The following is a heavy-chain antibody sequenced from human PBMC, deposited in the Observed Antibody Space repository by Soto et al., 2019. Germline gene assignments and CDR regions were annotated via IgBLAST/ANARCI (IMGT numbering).Heavy chain of an antibody. CDR2: IWYDGSNK. CDR3: ARARGIAVDPYLFDY. D-gene: IGHD6-19*01. CDR1: GFTFSSYG. Sequence: GGSLRLSCAASGFTFSSYGMHWVRQAPGKGLEWVAVIWYDGSNKYYADSVKGRFTISRDNSKNTLYLQMNSLRAEDTAVYYCARARGIAVDPYLFDYWGQGTLVTVSS. J-gene: IGHJ4*02. V-gene: IGHV3-33*01.